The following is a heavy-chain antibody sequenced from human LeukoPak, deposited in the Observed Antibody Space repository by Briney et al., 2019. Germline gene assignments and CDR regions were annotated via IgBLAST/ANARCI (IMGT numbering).Heavy chain of an antibody. Sequence: SQTLSLTCTVSGGSISSGDYFWSWIRQYPGRGLEWIGFIFYSGSTYYNPSLMSRFTMSVDTSKNQFSLKLSSVTAAETAVYYCARDYYDSSGYYYIDCWGQGTLVTVSS. CDR2: IFYSGST. V-gene: IGHV4-31*03. J-gene: IGHJ4*02. CDR3: ARDYYDSSGYYYIDC. CDR1: GGSISSGDYF. D-gene: IGHD3-22*01.